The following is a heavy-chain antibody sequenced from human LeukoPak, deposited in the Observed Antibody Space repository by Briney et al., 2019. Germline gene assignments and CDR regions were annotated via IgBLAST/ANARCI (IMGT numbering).Heavy chain of an antibody. Sequence: ASVKVSCKASGYTFTVYYMHWVRQAPGQGLEWMGWINPNSGGTNYAQTFQGWVTMTRDTSISTAYMALGRVGTDDKAVYYCARASVWGGYYGMDVWGKGTTVTVSS. CDR2: INPNSGGT. CDR1: GYTFTVYY. CDR3: ARASVWGGYYGMDV. J-gene: IGHJ6*04. V-gene: IGHV1-2*04. D-gene: IGHD3-16*01.